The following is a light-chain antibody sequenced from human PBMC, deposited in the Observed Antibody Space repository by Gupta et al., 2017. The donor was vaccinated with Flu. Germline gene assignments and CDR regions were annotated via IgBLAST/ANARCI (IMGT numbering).Light chain of an antibody. Sequence: INCKSSQSVSYSSNNKNYLAWYQQKPGQPPKLLIYWASTRESGVPDRFSGSGSGTDFTLTISSLQAEDVAVYYCQQYYSTRTFGQGTKLEIK. CDR1: QSVSYSSNNKNY. CDR3: QQYYSTRT. J-gene: IGKJ2*01. CDR2: WAS. V-gene: IGKV4-1*01.